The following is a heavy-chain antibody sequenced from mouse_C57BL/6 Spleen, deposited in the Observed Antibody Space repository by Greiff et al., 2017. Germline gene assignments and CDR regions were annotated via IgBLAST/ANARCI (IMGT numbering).Heavy chain of an antibody. Sequence: VQGVESGAELARPGASVKMSCKASGYTFTSYTLHWVKQRPGQGLEWIGYINPSSGYTKYNQKFKDKATLTADKSSSTAYMQLSSLTSEDSAVYYCARAGTTVGWYFDVWGTGTTVTVSS. J-gene: IGHJ1*03. CDR1: GYTFTSYT. V-gene: IGHV1-4*01. D-gene: IGHD1-1*01. CDR3: ARAGTTVGWYFDV. CDR2: INPSSGYT.